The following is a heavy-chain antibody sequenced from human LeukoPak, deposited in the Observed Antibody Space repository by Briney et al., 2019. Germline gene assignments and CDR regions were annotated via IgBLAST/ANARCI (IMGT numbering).Heavy chain of an antibody. CDR3: ARGGGGNSVGY. J-gene: IGHJ4*02. V-gene: IGHV1-69*05. CDR2: IIPIFGTA. D-gene: IGHD4-23*01. CDR1: GGTFSNYA. Sequence: ASVKVSCXASGGTFSNYAISWVRQAPGQGLEWMAGIIPIFGTANYAQKFQGRVTITTDESTSTAYMELSSLRSEDTAVYYCARGGGGNSVGYWGQGTLVTVSS.